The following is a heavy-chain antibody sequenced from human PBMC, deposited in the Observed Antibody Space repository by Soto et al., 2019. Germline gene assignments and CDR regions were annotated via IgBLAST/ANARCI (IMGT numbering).Heavy chain of an antibody. Sequence: GGSLRLSCAASGFTFDDYGMSWVRQAPGKGLEWVSGINWDGGSTGYADSVKGRFTISRDNAKSSLYLQMNSLGAEDMAVYYCAKDAYYDSSVNNWFDPWGQGTLVTVSS. D-gene: IGHD3-22*01. CDR1: GFTFDDYG. V-gene: IGHV3-20*04. CDR2: INWDGGST. J-gene: IGHJ5*02. CDR3: AKDAYYDSSVNNWFDP.